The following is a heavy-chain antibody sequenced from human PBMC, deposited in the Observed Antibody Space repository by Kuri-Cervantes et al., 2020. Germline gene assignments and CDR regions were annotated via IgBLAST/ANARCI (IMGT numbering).Heavy chain of an antibody. CDR2: IWYDGSNK. CDR1: GFTFSSYG. CDR3: ARDATTRYYYYYYGMDV. J-gene: IGHJ6*02. D-gene: IGHD1-1*01. V-gene: IGHV3-33*01. Sequence: GESLKISCAASGFTFSSYGMHWVRQAPGKGLEWVAVIWYDGSNKYYADSVKGRFTISRDNSKNTLYLQMNSLRAEDTAVYYCARDATTRYYYYYYGMDVWGQGTTVTVSS.